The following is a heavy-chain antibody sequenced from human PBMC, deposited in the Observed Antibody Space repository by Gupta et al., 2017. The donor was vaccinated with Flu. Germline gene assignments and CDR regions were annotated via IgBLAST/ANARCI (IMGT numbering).Heavy chain of an antibody. Sequence: VQLVESGGDLVQPGGSLSLSCAASGVTLSECHMSWVRQARGRGLEWLSYIGSGGNTDYAESVRGRCTISRDNAKNTLYLQMNNLRDEDTAVYYCARDFDWAFQHWGQGILVTVSS. CDR2: IGSGGNT. J-gene: IGHJ1*01. CDR3: ARDFDWAFQH. V-gene: IGHV3-11*06. CDR1: GVTLSECH. D-gene: IGHD3-9*01.